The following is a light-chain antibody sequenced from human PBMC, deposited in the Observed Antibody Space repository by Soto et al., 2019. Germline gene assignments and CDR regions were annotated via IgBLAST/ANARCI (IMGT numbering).Light chain of an antibody. CDR3: LQLNYYPLT. J-gene: IGKJ4*01. CDR1: QGISSY. CDR2: AAS. V-gene: IGKV1-9*01. Sequence: DIQLTQSPSFLSASVGDRVTITCRASQGISSYLAWYQQKPGRAPNLLIYAASSLQAGVPSRFSGNGSATEFTLTISSLQPEDFATDYCLQLNYYPLTFGGGTKVEIK.